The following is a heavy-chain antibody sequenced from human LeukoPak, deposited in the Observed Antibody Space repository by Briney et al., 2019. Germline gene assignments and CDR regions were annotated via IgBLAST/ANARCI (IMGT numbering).Heavy chain of an antibody. CDR2: ISSSSSYT. V-gene: IGHV3-11*06. D-gene: IGHD3-16*02. CDR1: GFTFSDYY. J-gene: IGHJ4*02. Sequence: GGSLRLSCAASGFTFSDYYMSWIRQAPGKGLEWVSYISSSSSYTNYAGSVKGRFTIFRDNAKNSLYLQMNSLRAEDTAVYYCASSVAYYDYVWGSYRLIYFDYWGQGTLVTVSS. CDR3: ASSVAYYDYVWGSYRLIYFDY.